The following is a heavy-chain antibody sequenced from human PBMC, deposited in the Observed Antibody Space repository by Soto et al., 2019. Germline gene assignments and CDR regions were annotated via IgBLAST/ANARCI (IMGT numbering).Heavy chain of an antibody. V-gene: IGHV1-3*01. CDR2: INAGNGNT. CDR1: GYTFTSYA. CDR3: ASATGTSYYYGMDV. Sequence: ASVNVSCKASGYTFTSYAMHWVRQAPGQRLEWMGWINAGNGNTKYSQKFQGRVTITRDTSASTAYMELSSLRSEDTAVYYCASATGTSYYYGMDVWGQGTTVTVSS. D-gene: IGHD1-1*01. J-gene: IGHJ6*02.